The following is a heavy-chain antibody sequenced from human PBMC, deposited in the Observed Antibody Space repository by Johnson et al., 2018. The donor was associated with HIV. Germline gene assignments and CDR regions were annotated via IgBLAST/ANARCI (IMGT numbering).Heavy chain of an antibody. Sequence: VQLVESGGGLVQPGGSLRLSCAASGFTFDNYGMSWVRQAPGKGLEWVSAISGSGGSTYYADSVKGRFTISRDNSKNTLYLQINSLRAEETAVYYCARLRGAFDIWGQGTMVTVSS. CDR2: ISGSGGST. CDR1: GFTFDNYG. V-gene: IGHV3-23*04. J-gene: IGHJ3*02. CDR3: ARLRGAFDI.